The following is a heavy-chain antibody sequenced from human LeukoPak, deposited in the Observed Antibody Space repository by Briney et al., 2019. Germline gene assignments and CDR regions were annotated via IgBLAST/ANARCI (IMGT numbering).Heavy chain of an antibody. D-gene: IGHD1-26*01. Sequence: SETLSLTCSVSGASISGGTYYWGWIRQPPGKGLEWIGSIYYTGSTYDNPSLKSRVTISVDTSKNQFSLKLSSVTAADTDVYYCARRGGSGRAFDYWGQGTLVTVSS. V-gene: IGHV4-39*01. CDR1: GASISGGTYY. CDR2: IYYTGST. J-gene: IGHJ4*02. CDR3: ARRGGSGRAFDY.